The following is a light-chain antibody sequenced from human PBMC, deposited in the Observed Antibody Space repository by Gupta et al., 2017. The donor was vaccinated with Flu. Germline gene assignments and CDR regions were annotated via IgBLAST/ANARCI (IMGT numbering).Light chain of an antibody. CDR2: DVT. V-gene: IGLV2-11*01. Sequence: ALTQPRSVSGYPGQSVAISCTGTSSDVGAYNYVSWYQQHPGKAPKLIIYDVTKRPSGVPDRFTGSKSGNTASLTISGLQPEDEADYHCCSFGAASFFDGGTKLTVL. CDR3: CSFGAASF. J-gene: IGLJ2*01. CDR1: SSDVGAYNY.